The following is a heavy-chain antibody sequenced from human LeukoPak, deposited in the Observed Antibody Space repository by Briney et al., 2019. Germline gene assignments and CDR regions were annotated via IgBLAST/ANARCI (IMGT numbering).Heavy chain of an antibody. V-gene: IGHV3-7*01. J-gene: IGHJ4*02. Sequence: GGSLRLSCAASGFTFSNYWMSWVRQAPGKGLEWVADIEQDGSEKYYVDSVKGRFTISRDNAKNSLYLQMSSLRAEDTAVYYCARTARSYSYDFWSGYSADWGQGTLVTVSS. CDR2: IEQDGSEK. D-gene: IGHD3-3*01. CDR1: GFTFSNYW. CDR3: ARTARSYSYDFWSGYSAD.